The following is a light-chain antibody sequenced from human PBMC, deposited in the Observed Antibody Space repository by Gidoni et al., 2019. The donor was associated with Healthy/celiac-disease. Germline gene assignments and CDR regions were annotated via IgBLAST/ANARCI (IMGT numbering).Light chain of an antibody. Sequence: DIVMTQSPLSLPVTHGAPASISCRSSQSLLHSNGYNYLDWYLQKPGQSPQLLIYLGSNRASGVPDRFSGSGSGTDFTLKISRVEAEDVGVYYCMQALQTKLTFGGGTKVEIK. J-gene: IGKJ4*01. CDR1: QSLLHSNGYNY. V-gene: IGKV2-28*01. CDR2: LGS. CDR3: MQALQTKLT.